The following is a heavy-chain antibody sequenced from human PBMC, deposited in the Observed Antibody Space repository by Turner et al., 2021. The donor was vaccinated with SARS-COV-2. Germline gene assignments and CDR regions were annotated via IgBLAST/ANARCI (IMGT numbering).Heavy chain of an antibody. V-gene: IGHV3-30*18. Sequence: QVQLVESGGGVVKPGRSLSLSSASPGFTLSNYGMHRVLQAPGKCLDWVAVISYDGSNKYYADAVKVRFTISRDNSRNTLFLQMNSLRAEDTAVYYCAKDHFRSGWVGDDAFDIWGQVTMVTVSS. J-gene: IGHJ3*02. D-gene: IGHD6-19*01. CDR1: GFTLSNYG. CDR2: ISYDGSNK. CDR3: AKDHFRSGWVGDDAFDI.